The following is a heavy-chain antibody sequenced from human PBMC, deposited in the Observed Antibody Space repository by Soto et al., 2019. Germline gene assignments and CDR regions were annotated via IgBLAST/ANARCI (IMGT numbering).Heavy chain of an antibody. CDR2: INAGNGNT. J-gene: IGHJ6*02. CDR1: GYTFTSYA. Sequence: QVQLVQSGAEVKKPGASVKVSCKASGYTFTSYAMHWVRQAPGQRLEWMGWINAGNGNTNYSQKFQGRVTITRDTSASTAYMELSSLRSEDTAVYYCASLRHSPSYYYYYGMDVWGQGTTVTVSS. D-gene: IGHD5-18*01. CDR3: ASLRHSPSYYYYYGMDV. V-gene: IGHV1-3*01.